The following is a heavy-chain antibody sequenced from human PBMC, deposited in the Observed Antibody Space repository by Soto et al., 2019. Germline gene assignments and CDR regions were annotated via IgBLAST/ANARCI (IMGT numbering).Heavy chain of an antibody. D-gene: IGHD3-22*01. CDR1: AGYLERSHYF. CDR3: ASSTFLPDSRCYHFKNLDS. Sequence: PSETLSLTCSVSAGYLERSHYFWNWIRHPLXQGLKWIGNISYGGGSNPNPALKSRVTLSLDTFNNQFSLTLTSVTAADTAMYYCASSTFLPDSRCYHFKNLDSWGQGNPGTAAS. V-gene: IGHV4-61*01. CDR2: ISYGGGS. J-gene: IGHJ4*02.